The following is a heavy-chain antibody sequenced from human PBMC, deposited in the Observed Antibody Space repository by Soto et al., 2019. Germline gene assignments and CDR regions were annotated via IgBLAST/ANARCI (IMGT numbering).Heavy chain of an antibody. CDR2: IGNSGGAI. Sequence: GGSLRLSCVVSGFTFSDNYMTWIRQAPGKGLEWVSDIGNSGGAIYYADSVKGRFTISRDNAKKSVYLQMSSLRAEDTAVYYCARNRGRWFDYWGQGXLVTVYS. V-gene: IGHV3-11*01. D-gene: IGHD3-10*01. J-gene: IGHJ4*02. CDR1: GFTFSDNY. CDR3: ARNRGRWFDY.